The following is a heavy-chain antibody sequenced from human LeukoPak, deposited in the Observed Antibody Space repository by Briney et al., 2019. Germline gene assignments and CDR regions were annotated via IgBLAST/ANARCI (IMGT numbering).Heavy chain of an antibody. CDR1: GFTFSSSG. D-gene: IGHD4-17*01. CDR3: ARDLNLYGVREGYFDY. J-gene: IGHJ4*02. CDR2: ITLSSTYI. V-gene: IGHV3-21*01. Sequence: GGSLRLSCAASGFTFSSSGMHWVRQAPGKGLEWVASITLSSTYIYYGDSVRGRFTISRDNAKNSLYLQMNSLRAEDTAVYYCARDLNLYGVREGYFDYWGQGTLVTVSS.